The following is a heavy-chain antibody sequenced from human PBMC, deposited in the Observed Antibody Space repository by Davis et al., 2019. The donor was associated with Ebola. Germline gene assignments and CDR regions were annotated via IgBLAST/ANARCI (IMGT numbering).Heavy chain of an antibody. Sequence: ASVKVSCKTSGFTFTSYYIHWIRQAPGQGLEWMGLIHPSGGSTTYARNFQGRVSMPRDTSTATAFMELTGPTPDDTAVYYCARARSSGWFTYWGQGTQVTVSS. CDR1: GFTFTSYY. J-gene: IGHJ4*02. CDR2: IHPSGGST. D-gene: IGHD6-19*01. CDR3: ARARSSGWFTY. V-gene: IGHV1-46*01.